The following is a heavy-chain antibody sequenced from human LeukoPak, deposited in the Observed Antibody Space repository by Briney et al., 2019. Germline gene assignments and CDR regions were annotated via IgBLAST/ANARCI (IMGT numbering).Heavy chain of an antibody. D-gene: IGHD6-6*01. Sequence: SGPTLVKPTQTLTLTCTFSGFSLSTSGVGVGWIRQPPGKALEWLALIYWNDGKRYSPFLKSRVTITKDTSKNQVVLTMTNMDPVDTATYYCAVRGYSSSSGSNWFDPWGQGTPVTVSS. CDR2: IYWNDGK. CDR1: GFSLSTSGVG. CDR3: AVRGYSSSSGSNWFDP. V-gene: IGHV2-5*01. J-gene: IGHJ5*02.